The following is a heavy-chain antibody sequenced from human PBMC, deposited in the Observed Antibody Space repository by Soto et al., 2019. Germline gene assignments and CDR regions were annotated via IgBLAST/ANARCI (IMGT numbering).Heavy chain of an antibody. D-gene: IGHD2-21*02. V-gene: IGHV4-30-4*01. CDR2: IYYSGST. J-gene: IGHJ5*02. CDR1: GGSISSGDYY. Sequence: SETLSLTCTVSGGSISSGDYYWSWIRQPPGNGLEWIGYIYYSGSTYYNQSLKSRVTISVDTSKNQFSLKLSSVTAADTAVYYCARAMVVTQNWFDPWGQGTLVTVSS. CDR3: ARAMVVTQNWFDP.